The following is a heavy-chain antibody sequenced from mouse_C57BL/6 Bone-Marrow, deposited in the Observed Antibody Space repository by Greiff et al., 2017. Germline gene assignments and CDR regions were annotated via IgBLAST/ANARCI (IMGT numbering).Heavy chain of an antibody. CDR3: AREGVLRGGFAY. CDR1: GYTFTSYW. CDR2: INPSSGYT. J-gene: IGHJ3*01. V-gene: IGHV1-7*01. D-gene: IGHD1-1*01. Sequence: VQLQQSGAELAKPGASVKLSCKASGYTFTSYWMHWVKQRPGQGLEWIGYINPSSGYTKYNQKFQDKATLTADKSSSTAYMQLSSLTYDDAAVYYCAREGVLRGGFAYWGQGTLGTVSA.